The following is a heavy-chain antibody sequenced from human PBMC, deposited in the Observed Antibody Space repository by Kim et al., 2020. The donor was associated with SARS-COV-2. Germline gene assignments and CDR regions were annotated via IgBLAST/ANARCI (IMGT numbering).Heavy chain of an antibody. CDR3: ARDKYGSGSYQGALDV. CDR1: AYTFTDYY. V-gene: IGHV1-2*02. J-gene: IGHJ3*01. D-gene: IGHD3-10*01. CDR2: IKPKTGGT. Sequence: ASVKVSCKASAYTFTDYYIHWVRQAPGRGLEWMGWIKPKTGGTNLAQKFQGRVTMTRATSTSTAYMELSSLRSDDTAVYYCARDKYGSGSYQGALDVWGQGTMVSVSS.